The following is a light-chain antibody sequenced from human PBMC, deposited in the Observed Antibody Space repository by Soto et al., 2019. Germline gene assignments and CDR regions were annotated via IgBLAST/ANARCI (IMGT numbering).Light chain of an antibody. V-gene: IGKV1-39*01. CDR3: QQDYSTLAT. CDR2: AAS. J-gene: IGKJ5*01. Sequence: DIQMSQSPSSLSASVGDRVTITCRAAESISRHLNGYQQKPGRAPDLLIYAASTLQNGVPSRFTGSGSGTEFTLTITGLQLEDFATYYCQQDYSTLATFGQGTRLEIK. CDR1: ESISRH.